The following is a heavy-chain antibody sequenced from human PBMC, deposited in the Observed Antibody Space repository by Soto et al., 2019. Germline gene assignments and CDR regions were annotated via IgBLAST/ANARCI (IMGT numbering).Heavy chain of an antibody. D-gene: IGHD3-3*01. V-gene: IGHV4-39*01. CDR2: IYYSGST. Sequence: SEPLAHPCAVAGGSISSSSYYWCFMCHPPGKGLEWNGSIYYSGSTYYNPSLKSRVTISVDTSKNQFSLKLSSVTAADTAVYYCARPVTYYDFWSGYYTGSWGQGTLVTGSS. CDR3: ARPVTYYDFWSGYYTGS. J-gene: IGHJ4*02. CDR1: GGSISSSSYY.